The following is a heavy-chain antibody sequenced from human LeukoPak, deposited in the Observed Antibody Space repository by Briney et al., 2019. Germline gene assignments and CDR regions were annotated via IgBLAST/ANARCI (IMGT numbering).Heavy chain of an antibody. CDR1: GYTLTELS. CDR3: ATDMMVVTGVAFDI. V-gene: IGHV1-24*01. J-gene: IGHJ3*02. Sequence: ASVKVSCKVSGYTLTELSMHWVRQAPGKGLEWMGGFDPEDGETTYAQKFQGRVTMTEDTSTDTAYMELSSLRSEDTAVYYCATDMMVVTGVAFDIWGQGTMVTVSS. D-gene: IGHD4-23*01. CDR2: FDPEDGET.